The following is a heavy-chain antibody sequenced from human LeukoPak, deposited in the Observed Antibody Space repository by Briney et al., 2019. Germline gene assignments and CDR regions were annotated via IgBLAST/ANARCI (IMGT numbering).Heavy chain of an antibody. CDR3: ARVSPPMVRGVNRQYGMDV. Sequence: SETLSLTCTVSGGSIRSYYWNWIRQPPGKGLEWIGYIYYSGSTNYNPSLKSRVTISVDTSKNQFSLKLSSVTAADTAVYYCARVSPPMVRGVNRQYGMDVWGKGTTVTVSS. CDR2: IYYSGST. D-gene: IGHD3-10*01. CDR1: GGSIRSYY. J-gene: IGHJ6*04. V-gene: IGHV4-59*01.